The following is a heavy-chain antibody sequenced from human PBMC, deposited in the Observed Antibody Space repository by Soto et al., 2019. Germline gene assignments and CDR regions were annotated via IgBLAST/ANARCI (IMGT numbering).Heavy chain of an antibody. Sequence: ASVKVSCKVSGYTLTELSMHWVRQAPGKGLEWMGGFDPEDGETIYAQKFQGRVTMTEDTSTDTAYMELSSLRSEDTAVYYCATDWARRRDSYFDYWGRGTLVTGSS. CDR3: ATDWARRRDSYFDY. CDR2: FDPEDGET. CDR1: GYTLTELS. D-gene: IGHD6-6*01. J-gene: IGHJ4*02. V-gene: IGHV1-24*01.